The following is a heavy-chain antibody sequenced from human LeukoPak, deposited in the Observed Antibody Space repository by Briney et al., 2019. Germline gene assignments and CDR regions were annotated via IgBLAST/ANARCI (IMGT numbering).Heavy chain of an antibody. Sequence: PSETLSLTCTVSGGSISSSSYYWGWIRQPPGKGLEWIGSTYYSGSTYYNPSLKSRVTISVDTSKNQFSLKLSSVTAADTAVYYCARRDILTEGFDYWGQGTLVTVSS. D-gene: IGHD3-9*01. CDR2: TYYSGST. CDR3: ARRDILTEGFDY. CDR1: GGSISSSSYY. J-gene: IGHJ4*02. V-gene: IGHV4-39*01.